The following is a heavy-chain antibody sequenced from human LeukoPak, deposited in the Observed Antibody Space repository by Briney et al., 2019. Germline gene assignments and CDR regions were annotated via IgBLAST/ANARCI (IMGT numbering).Heavy chain of an antibody. CDR1: VGTFISYA. J-gene: IGHJ4*02. D-gene: IGHD4-17*01. V-gene: IGHV1-69*06. CDR2: IIPIFGTA. Sequence: SVTVSFTSSVGTFISYAISWVRQAPGQGLEWMGRIIPIFGTANYAQKFQGRVTITADKSTSTAYMELSSLRSEDTAVYYCARDLKDYGDYYFDYWGQGTLVTVSS. CDR3: ARDLKDYGDYYFDY.